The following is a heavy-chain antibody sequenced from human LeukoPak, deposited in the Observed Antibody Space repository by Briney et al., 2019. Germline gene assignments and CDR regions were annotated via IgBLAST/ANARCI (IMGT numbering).Heavy chain of an antibody. D-gene: IGHD1-26*01. CDR1: GFTFSSYW. CDR3: ARDPTVGPADYFDY. V-gene: IGHV3-7*01. J-gene: IGHJ4*02. Sequence: GGSLRLSCAASGFTFSSYWMSWVRQAPGKGLEWVANIKQDGSEKYYVDSVKGRFTISRDNAKNSLYLQMNSLRAEDTAVYYCARDPTVGPADYFDYWGQGTLVTVSS. CDR2: IKQDGSEK.